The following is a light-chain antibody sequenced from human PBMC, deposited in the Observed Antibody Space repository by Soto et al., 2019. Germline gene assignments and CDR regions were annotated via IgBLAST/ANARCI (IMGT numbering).Light chain of an antibody. Sequence: EIVLTQSPGTLSLSPGERATLTCRASQTVTSSYLAWYQQKPGQAPRLLMYGASSRATGIPDRFSGSGSGTDFTITISRLEPEDFAVYDCHQYGSSPLTFGPGTKVDIK. V-gene: IGKV3-20*01. CDR1: QTVTSSY. J-gene: IGKJ3*01. CDR3: HQYGSSPLT. CDR2: GAS.